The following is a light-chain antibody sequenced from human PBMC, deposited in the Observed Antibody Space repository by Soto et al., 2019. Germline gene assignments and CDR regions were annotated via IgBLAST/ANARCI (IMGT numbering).Light chain of an antibody. Sequence: EIVLTQSPGTLSLSPGERATLSCRASQSVPTDYVAWYQQKPGQAPRLLLYGASSRATGLPDRFSGSGSGTDFTLTISRLEPEDFAVYYCQQYGNSPRITFGRGTRLEIK. CDR2: GAS. CDR1: QSVPTDY. CDR3: QQYGNSPRIT. J-gene: IGKJ5*01. V-gene: IGKV3-20*01.